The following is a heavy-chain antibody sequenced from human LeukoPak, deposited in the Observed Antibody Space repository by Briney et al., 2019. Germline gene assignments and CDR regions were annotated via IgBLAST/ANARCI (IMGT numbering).Heavy chain of an antibody. CDR3: ARVPLIAARPVPHSDYYYMDV. J-gene: IGHJ6*03. D-gene: IGHD6-6*01. V-gene: IGHV1-69*06. Sequence: SVKVSCKASGGTFSSYAISWVRQAPGQGLEWMGGIIPMFGTTNYAQKFQGRVTITADKSTSTAYMELSSLRSEDTAVYYCARVPLIAARPVPHSDYYYMDVWGKGTTVTVSS. CDR2: IIPMFGTT. CDR1: GGTFSSYA.